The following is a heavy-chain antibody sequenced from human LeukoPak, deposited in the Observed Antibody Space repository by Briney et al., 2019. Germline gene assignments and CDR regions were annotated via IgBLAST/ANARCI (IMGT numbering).Heavy chain of an antibody. J-gene: IGHJ4*02. Sequence: GESLKISCKGSGYSFTRYWIGWVRQMPGKGLEWMGIIYPGDSDTRYSPSFQGQVTISDDKSISNAYLQWRRPKVSQPATYYFATACDSSGFTPYGGKGNLVSV. D-gene: IGHD3-22*01. CDR1: GYSFTRYW. CDR3: ATACDSSGFTPY. CDR2: IYPGDSDT. V-gene: IGHV5-51*01.